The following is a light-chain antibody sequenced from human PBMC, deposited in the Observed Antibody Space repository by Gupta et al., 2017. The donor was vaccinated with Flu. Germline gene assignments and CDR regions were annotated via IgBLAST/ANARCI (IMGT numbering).Light chain of an antibody. J-gene: IGLJ1*01. CDR1: SSNIGAGYD. CDR3: QSYDSSLSGYV. CDR2: GNS. V-gene: IGLV1-40*01. Sequence: QSVLTQPPSVSGAPGQRVPISCTGSSSNIGAGYDVHWYQQLPGTAPKLPIYGNSNRPSGVPDRLSGSKSGTSASLAITGLQDEDEADYYCQSYDSSLSGYVFGTGTKVTVL.